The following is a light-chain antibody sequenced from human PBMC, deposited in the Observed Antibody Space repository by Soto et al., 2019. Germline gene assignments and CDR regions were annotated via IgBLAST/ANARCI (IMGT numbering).Light chain of an antibody. V-gene: IGKV1-39*01. J-gene: IGKJ4*01. CDR2: AAP. CDR1: QSSSSY. Sequence: DIQMTQSPSSLSASVGDRVTITCRASQSSSSYLNWYQQKPGKAPKLLIYAAPSLQSGVPSRFSGSGSGTDFTLTIAGLQPEDSASYFCQQSISAPLTFGGGTKVEIK. CDR3: QQSISAPLT.